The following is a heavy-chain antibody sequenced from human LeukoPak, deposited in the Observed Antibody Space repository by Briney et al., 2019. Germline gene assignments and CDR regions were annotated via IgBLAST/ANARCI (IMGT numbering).Heavy chain of an antibody. Sequence: PGGSLRLSCAASGITVSSNYMSWVRQAPGKGLEWVSVIYSGGSTYYADSVKGRFTISRDNSKNTLYLQMNSLRAEDTAVYYCARDFYGSGSYYLQHWGQGTLVTVSS. CDR3: ARDFYGSGSYYLQH. D-gene: IGHD3-10*01. CDR2: IYSGGST. V-gene: IGHV3-53*01. J-gene: IGHJ1*01. CDR1: GITVSSNY.